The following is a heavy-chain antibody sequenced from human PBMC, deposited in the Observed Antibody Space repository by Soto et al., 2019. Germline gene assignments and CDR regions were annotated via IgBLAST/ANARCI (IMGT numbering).Heavy chain of an antibody. V-gene: IGHV3-23*01. Sequence: PGGSLRLSCAASGFSFSTSAMSCVRQAPRKGLEWVLVISGSGGSIYYADSVKGRFTISRDNSKNTLYLQMNSLRAEDTAIYYCAKNQGPYSSAWHFDYWGQGSLVTVSS. J-gene: IGHJ4*02. CDR1: GFSFSTSA. CDR2: ISGSGGSI. CDR3: AKNQGPYSSAWHFDY. D-gene: IGHD6-19*01.